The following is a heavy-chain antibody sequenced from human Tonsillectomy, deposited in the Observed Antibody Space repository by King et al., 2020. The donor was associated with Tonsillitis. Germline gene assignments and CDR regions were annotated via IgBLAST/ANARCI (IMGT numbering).Heavy chain of an antibody. CDR1: GFIFSSYA. D-gene: IGHD5-12*01. J-gene: IGHJ4*02. V-gene: IGHV3-23*03. CDR2: IYSGGSST. CDR3: AKGGGYSGYGNFDY. Sequence: VQLVESGGGLVQPGGSLRLSCAASGFIFSSYAMSWVRQAPGKGLEWVSVIYSGGSSTYYADSVKGRFTISRDNSKNTLYLQMNSLRAEDTAVYFCAKGGGYSGYGNFDYWGQGTLVTVPS.